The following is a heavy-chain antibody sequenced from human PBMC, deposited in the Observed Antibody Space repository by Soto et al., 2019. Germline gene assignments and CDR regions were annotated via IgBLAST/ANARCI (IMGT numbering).Heavy chain of an antibody. CDR3: ARGLMRPRIRGWFDP. CDR1: GGSFSGYY. D-gene: IGHD2-15*01. J-gene: IGHJ5*02. Sequence: PSETLSLTCAVYGGSFSGYYWSWIRQPPGKGLEWIGEINHSGSTNYNPSLKSRVTISVDTSKNQFSLKLSSVTAADTAAYYCARGLMRPRIRGWFDPWGQGTLVTVSS. CDR2: INHSGST. V-gene: IGHV4-34*01.